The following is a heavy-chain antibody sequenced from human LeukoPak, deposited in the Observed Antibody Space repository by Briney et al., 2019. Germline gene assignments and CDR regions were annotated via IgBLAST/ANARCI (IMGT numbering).Heavy chain of an antibody. D-gene: IGHD6-19*01. V-gene: IGHV4-34*01. J-gene: IGHJ5*02. Sequence: SETLSLTCAVYGGSFSGYYWSWIRQPPGKGLEWIGEINHSGSTNYNPSLKSRVTISVDTSKNQFSLKLSSVTAADTAVYYCARQRRGWYRWFDPWGQGTLVTVSS. CDR2: INHSGST. CDR1: GGSFSGYY. CDR3: ARQRRGWYRWFDP.